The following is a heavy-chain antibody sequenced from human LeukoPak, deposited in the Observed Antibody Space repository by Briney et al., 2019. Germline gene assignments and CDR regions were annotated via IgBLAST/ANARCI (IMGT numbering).Heavy chain of an antibody. CDR2: IHYSGST. Sequence: PSETLSLTCTVSGGSISSYYWSWIRQPPGKGLEWIGYIHYSGSTHYNPSLKSRVTISVDTSKNQFSLKLTSVTDADAAVYYCARDRYYYDSSGYRYYFDYRGQGTLVTVSS. J-gene: IGHJ4*02. CDR1: GGSISSYY. CDR3: ARDRYYYDSSGYRYYFDY. V-gene: IGHV4-59*12. D-gene: IGHD3-22*01.